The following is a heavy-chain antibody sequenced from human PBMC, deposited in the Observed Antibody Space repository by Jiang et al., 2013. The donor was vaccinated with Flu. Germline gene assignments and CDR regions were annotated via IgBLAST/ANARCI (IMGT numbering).Heavy chain of an antibody. D-gene: IGHD6-19*01. Sequence: GMCVSWIRQPPGKALEWLALIDWDDDKYYSTSPKTRLTISKDTSKNQVVLTMTNMDPVDTATYYCARSSGRIYYFDYWGQGTLVTVSS. J-gene: IGHJ4*02. V-gene: IGHV2-70*01. CDR3: ARSSGRIYYFDY. CDR1: GMC. CDR2: IDWDDDK.